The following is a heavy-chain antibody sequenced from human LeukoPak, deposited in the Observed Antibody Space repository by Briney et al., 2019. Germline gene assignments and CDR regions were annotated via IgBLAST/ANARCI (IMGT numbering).Heavy chain of an antibody. J-gene: IGHJ6*03. V-gene: IGHV3-53*01. CDR1: EFTVSTNY. CDR3: ARGSSYNDYYYYMDV. D-gene: IGHD6-13*01. Sequence: GGSLRLSCAASEFTVSTNYMSWVRQAPGKGLEWVSVIYSGGTTYYADSVKGRFTISRDNSKNTLYLQMNTLRAEDTAVYYCARGSSYNDYYYYMDVWGKGTTVTVSS. CDR2: IYSGGTT.